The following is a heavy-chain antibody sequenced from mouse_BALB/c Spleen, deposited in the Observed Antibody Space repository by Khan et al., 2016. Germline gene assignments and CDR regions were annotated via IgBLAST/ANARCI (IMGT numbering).Heavy chain of an antibody. D-gene: IGHD1-1*01. CDR3: ARAGNTYTYWFFYV. Sequence: EVELVESGGGLVKPGGSLKLSCAASGFTFSDFYMYWIRQTPEKRLEWVATISHGGRYTYYPDSLKGRFTISRDNAKNNLYLQMTSLKSEDTAIYYFARAGNTYTYWFFYVGGAGTAVTVSS. CDR2: ISHGGRYT. CDR1: GFTFSDFY. V-gene: IGHV5-4*02. J-gene: IGHJ1*01.